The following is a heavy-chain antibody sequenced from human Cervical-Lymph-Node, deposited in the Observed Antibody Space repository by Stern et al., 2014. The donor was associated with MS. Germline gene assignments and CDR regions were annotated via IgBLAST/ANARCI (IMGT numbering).Heavy chain of an antibody. CDR2: IYYSGST. Sequence: QLQLQESGPGLVKPSETLSLTCTVSGASISSYYWSWIRQPPGKGLEWIGYIYYSGSTNYNPSLKSRVTISVDTSKNQFSLKLSSVTAADTAVYYCAREALAAGGLDYWGQGTLVTVSS. J-gene: IGHJ4*02. CDR1: GASISSYY. V-gene: IGHV4-59*01. CDR3: AREALAAGGLDY. D-gene: IGHD6-13*01.